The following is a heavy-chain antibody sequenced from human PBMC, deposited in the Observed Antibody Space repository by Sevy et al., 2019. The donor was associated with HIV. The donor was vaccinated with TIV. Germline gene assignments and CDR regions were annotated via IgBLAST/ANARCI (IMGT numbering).Heavy chain of an antibody. CDR1: GGSISSYY. J-gene: IGHJ6*02. CDR2: IYTSGST. D-gene: IGHD2-2*01. Sequence: SETLSLTCTVSGGSISSYYWSWIRQPAGKGLEWIGRIYTSGSTNYNPSLKSRVTMSVDTSKNQFSLRLSSVPAADTAVYYCARDGTVVPAAILEGNYYYYYGMDVWGQGTTVTVSS. V-gene: IGHV4-4*07. CDR3: ARDGTVVPAAILEGNYYYYYGMDV.